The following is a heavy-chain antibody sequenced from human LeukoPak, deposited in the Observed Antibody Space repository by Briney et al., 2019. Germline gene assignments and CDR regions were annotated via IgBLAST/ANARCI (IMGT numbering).Heavy chain of an antibody. V-gene: IGHV3-7*03. D-gene: IGHD1-26*01. CDR2: IKQNGVEK. CDR3: ARDYRSTFDY. J-gene: IGHJ4*02. CDR1: GFTFSSYW. Sequence: PGGSLRLSCAASGFTFSSYWMSWVRQAAGKGLEWVAHIKQNGVEKYYVDSVKGRFTISRDDTKNSLFLQMNSLGAEDTAVYYCARDYRSTFDYWGQGTLVTVSS.